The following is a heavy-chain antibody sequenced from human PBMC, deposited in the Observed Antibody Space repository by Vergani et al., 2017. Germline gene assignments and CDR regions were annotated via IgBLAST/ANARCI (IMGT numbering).Heavy chain of an antibody. J-gene: IGHJ4*02. D-gene: IGHD3-9*01. V-gene: IGHV4-38-2*02. CDR1: GYSISSGYY. Sequence: QVQLQESGPGLVKPSETLSLTCTVSGYSISSGYYWGWIRHPPGKGLEWIGSIYHSGSTYYNPSLKSRVTISGATSKNQFSLKLSSVTAADTAVYYCARDTFYSIFFWGQGTLVTVSS. CDR3: ARDTFYSIFF. CDR2: IYHSGST.